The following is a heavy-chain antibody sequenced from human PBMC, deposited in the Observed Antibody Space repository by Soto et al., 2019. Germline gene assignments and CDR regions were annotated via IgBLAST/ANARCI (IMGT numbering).Heavy chain of an antibody. CDR2: IYYSGST. J-gene: IGHJ6*02. CDR3: ARSPNYYYYGFDV. Sequence: NPSGTLSLSCAVSGGSVSIGDYFWRCLRQSPGKRLEWIAYIYYSGSTNYNPSLKSRATISVDTSKSQVSLTLTSMTAADAALYYCARSPNYYYYGFDVWGQGTAVTVSS. V-gene: IGHV4-61*08. D-gene: IGHD2-8*01. CDR1: GGSVSIGDYF.